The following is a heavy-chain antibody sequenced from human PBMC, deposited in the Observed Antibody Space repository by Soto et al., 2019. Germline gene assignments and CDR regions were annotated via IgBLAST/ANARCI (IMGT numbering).Heavy chain of an antibody. Sequence: QVQLVQSGAEVKKPGSSVKVSCKASGGTFSSYTISWVRQAPGQGLEWMGRIIPILGIANYAQKFQGRVTIXXDXSXTTAYMELSSLRAEDTAVYYCARDYSSGWYENWFDPWGQGTLVTVSS. J-gene: IGHJ5*02. V-gene: IGHV1-69*08. CDR2: IIPILGIA. D-gene: IGHD6-19*01. CDR1: GGTFSSYT. CDR3: ARDYSSGWYENWFDP.